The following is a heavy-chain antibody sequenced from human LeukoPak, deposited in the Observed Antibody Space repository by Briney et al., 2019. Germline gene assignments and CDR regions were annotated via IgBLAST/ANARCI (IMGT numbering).Heavy chain of an antibody. V-gene: IGHV3-21*01. CDR2: ISSSSSYI. CDR1: GFTFSSYS. D-gene: IGHD2-15*01. CDR3: ARYCSGGSCYSGGAFDI. J-gene: IGHJ3*02. Sequence: GGSLRLSCAASGFTFSSYSMNWVRQAPGKGLEWVSSISSSSSYIYYADSVKGRFTISRDNAKNSLYLQMNSPRAEDTAVYYCARYCSGGSCYSGGAFDIWGQGTMVTVSS.